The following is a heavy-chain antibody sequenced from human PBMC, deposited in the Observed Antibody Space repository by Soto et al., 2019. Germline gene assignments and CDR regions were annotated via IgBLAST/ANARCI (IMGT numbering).Heavy chain of an antibody. D-gene: IGHD1-1*01. V-gene: IGHV4-59*06. J-gene: IGHJ5*02. Sequence: TSETLSLTCTVPGGSISSYYWSWIRQLPGKGLEWIGNIYYIGTTSYNPSLKSRATISIDTSKNQFSLKLRSVVAADTAMYYCAKNETTRHWFDTWGQGTLVTVSS. CDR3: AKNETTRHWFDT. CDR2: IYYIGTT. CDR1: GGSISSYY.